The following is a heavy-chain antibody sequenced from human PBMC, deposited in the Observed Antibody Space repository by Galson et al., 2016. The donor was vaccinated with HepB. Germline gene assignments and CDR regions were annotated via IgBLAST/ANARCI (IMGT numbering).Heavy chain of an antibody. J-gene: IGHJ4*02. Sequence: SLRLSCAASGFTFSSFWMSWVRQAPGKGLEWVANIKQDGSEKHYADSVKGLFTISRDNANQSVYLQVNSLRAEDTAVYYCARGGYSGYVVYWGQGTLVTVSS. CDR2: IKQDGSEK. CDR3: ARGGYSGYVVY. CDR1: GFTFSSFW. V-gene: IGHV3-7*01. D-gene: IGHD5-12*01.